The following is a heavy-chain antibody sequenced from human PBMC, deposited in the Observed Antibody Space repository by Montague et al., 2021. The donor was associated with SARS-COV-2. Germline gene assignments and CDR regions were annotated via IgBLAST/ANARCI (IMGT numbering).Heavy chain of an antibody. Sequence: CAISGDSVSSNSATWNWVRQAPSRGREWLGRTYHRSKWYNDYAVSVRGRVTINPDTSKNQFSLQLNSVTPEDTAIYYCTSGREGNYNVMDVWGQGTTVTVSS. CDR2: TYHRSKWYN. D-gene: IGHD1-1*01. CDR1: GDSVSSNSAT. V-gene: IGHV6-1*01. CDR3: TSGREGNYNVMDV. J-gene: IGHJ6*02.